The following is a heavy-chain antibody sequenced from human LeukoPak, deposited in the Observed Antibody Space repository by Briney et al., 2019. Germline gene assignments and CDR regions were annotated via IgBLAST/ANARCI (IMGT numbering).Heavy chain of an antibody. J-gene: IGHJ6*03. CDR1: GFTFSSYE. V-gene: IGHV3-49*04. CDR3: TRGVAAEEGYCSGGSCYQLYYYNMDV. CDR2: IRSKAYGGTT. Sequence: PGGSLRLSCAASGFTFSSYEMNWVRQAPGKGLEWVGLIRSKAYGGTTEYAASVKGRFTISRDDSKSIAYLQMNSLKTEDTAVYYCTRGVAAEEGYCSGGSCYQLYYYNMDVWGKGTTVTISS. D-gene: IGHD2-15*01.